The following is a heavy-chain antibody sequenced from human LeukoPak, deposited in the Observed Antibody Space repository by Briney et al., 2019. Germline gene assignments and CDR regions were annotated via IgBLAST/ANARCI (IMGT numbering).Heavy chain of an antibody. Sequence: GGSLRLSCAASGFTVSSNYMSWVRQAPGKGLEWVSVIYSGGSTYYADSVKGRFTISRDNSKNTLYLQMNSLRAEDTAVYYCARDGAAGTVAFDIWGQGTMVTVSS. CDR3: ARDGAAGTVAFDI. D-gene: IGHD6-13*01. J-gene: IGHJ3*02. CDR2: IYSGGST. V-gene: IGHV3-53*01. CDR1: GFTVSSNY.